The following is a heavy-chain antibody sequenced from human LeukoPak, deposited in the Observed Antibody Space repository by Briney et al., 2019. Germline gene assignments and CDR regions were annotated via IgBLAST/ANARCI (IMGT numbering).Heavy chain of an antibody. V-gene: IGHV4-34*01. Sequence: SETLSLTCAVYGGSFSGYYWSWIRQPPGKGLEWIGEINHSGSTNYNPSLKSRVTISVDTSKNQFSLKLSSVTAADTAVYYCASTIAARPLLQFDPWGQGTLVTVSS. J-gene: IGHJ5*02. D-gene: IGHD6-6*01. CDR1: GGSFSGYY. CDR3: ASTIAARPLLQFDP. CDR2: INHSGST.